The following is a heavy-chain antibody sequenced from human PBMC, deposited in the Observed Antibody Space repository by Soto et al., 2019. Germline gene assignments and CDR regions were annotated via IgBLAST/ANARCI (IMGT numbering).Heavy chain of an antibody. CDR1: RITFSGYW. V-gene: IGHV3-7*03. CDR3: ARAPYSNAWYRFDL. CDR2: IKHDGSVQ. Sequence: GGSLRVSCDASRITFSGYWMSWVRQAPGKGLEWVADIKHDGSVQYYVDSVKGRLTISRDNAKKQLYLQRNGLRAEDTALYYCARAPYSNAWYRFDLWGQGTMVTVSS. J-gene: IGHJ4*02. D-gene: IGHD4-4*01.